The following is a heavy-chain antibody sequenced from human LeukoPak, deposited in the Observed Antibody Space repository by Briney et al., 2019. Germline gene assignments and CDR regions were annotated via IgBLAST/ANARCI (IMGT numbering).Heavy chain of an antibody. V-gene: IGHV3-66*01. Sequence: GGSLRLSCAASGFTVSSNYMSWVRQAPGKGLEWVSIIYSSGSTYYADSVKGRFAISRDNSKNTLYLQMSSLRAEDTAVYYCAKGKAHDNLDWFDPWGQGNLVTVSS. J-gene: IGHJ5*02. CDR1: GFTVSSNY. D-gene: IGHD1-14*01. CDR2: IYSSGST. CDR3: AKGKAHDNLDWFDP.